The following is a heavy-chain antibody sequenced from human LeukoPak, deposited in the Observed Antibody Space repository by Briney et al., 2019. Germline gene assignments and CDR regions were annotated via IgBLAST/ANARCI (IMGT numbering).Heavy chain of an antibody. CDR2: IIPIFGTA. CDR3: KREGYSGYDLNYYYYYMDV. J-gene: IGHJ6*03. D-gene: IGHD5-12*01. V-gene: IGHV1-69*13. CDR1: GGTFSSYA. Sequence: SVKVSCKASGGTFSSYAISWVRQTPGQGLEWMGGIIPIFGTANYAQKFQGKVTITADESTSTAYMELSSLRSEDTAVYYCKREGYSGYDLNYYYYYMDVWGKGTTVTVSS.